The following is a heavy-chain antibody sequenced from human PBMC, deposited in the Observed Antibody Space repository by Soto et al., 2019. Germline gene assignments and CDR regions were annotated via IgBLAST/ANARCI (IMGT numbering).Heavy chain of an antibody. D-gene: IGHD4-17*01. CDR2: IKTKTDGGAT. Sequence: EGQLVESGGGLFKPGGSLKLSCEGSGLTFSDAYMSWVRQAPGKGLEWVGRIKTKTDGGATEYAAPVKGRFNISRDDSKNTLYVEMNSLKTEDTAVYYCTTDRPSRLRKPRVWGQGTLVTVSS. CDR1: GLTFSDAY. V-gene: IGHV3-15*01. CDR3: TTDRPSRLRKPRV. J-gene: IGHJ4*02.